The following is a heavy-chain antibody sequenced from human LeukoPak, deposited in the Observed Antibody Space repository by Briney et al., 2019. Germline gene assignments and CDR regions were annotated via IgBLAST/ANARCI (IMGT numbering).Heavy chain of an antibody. J-gene: IGHJ6*02. CDR3: ARDNWNYGSSMDV. D-gene: IGHD1-7*01. CDR1: GGSVSSYY. Sequence: SETLSLTCTVSGGSVSSYYWSWIRQPPGKGLEWIGYIYYSGSTNYNPSLKSRVTISVDTSKNQFSLKLSSVTATDTAVYHCARDNWNYGSSMDVWGQGTTVTVSS. V-gene: IGHV4-59*02. CDR2: IYYSGST.